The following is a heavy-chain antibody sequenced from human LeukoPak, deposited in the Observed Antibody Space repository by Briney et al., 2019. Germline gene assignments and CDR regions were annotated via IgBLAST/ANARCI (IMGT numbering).Heavy chain of an antibody. CDR2: ISGSGGST. V-gene: IGHV3-23*01. CDR1: GFTFSDYN. D-gene: IGHD3-16*01. CDR3: ARPAYAAAYDL. J-gene: IGHJ3*01. Sequence: PGGSLRLSCAGSGFTFSDYNMNWVRQAPGKGLEWVSAISGSGGSTYYADSVKGRFTISRDNAKNTLYLQMNSLRAEGTALYYCARPAYAAAYDLWGRGTMVTVSS.